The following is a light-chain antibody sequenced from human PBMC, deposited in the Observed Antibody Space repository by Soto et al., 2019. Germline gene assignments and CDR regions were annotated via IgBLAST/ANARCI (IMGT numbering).Light chain of an antibody. CDR2: DVS. CDR1: QSISSW. V-gene: IGKV1-5*01. CDR3: QQYNSYTYY. Sequence: DIELPQSPSTLSASVGERATITCRASQSISSWLAWYQQKPGKAPKLLIYDVSSLESGAPSRLSGSGPGTEFTLTITSLQPDDFAPYYCQQYNSYTYYFGQGTKLEIK. J-gene: IGKJ2*01.